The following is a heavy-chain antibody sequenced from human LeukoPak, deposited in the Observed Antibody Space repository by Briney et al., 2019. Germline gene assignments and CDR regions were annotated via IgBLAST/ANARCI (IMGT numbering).Heavy chain of an antibody. V-gene: IGHV3-49*03. D-gene: IGHD3-10*01. Sequence: PGGSLRLSCTASGFTFGDYAVSWFRQAPGQGLEWVGFIRNKAFGGSTEYAASVKGRFTISRDDSEGIAYLQMNSLKSEDTAVYYCTRDEYGSGSPFDPWGRGTLVTVSS. CDR1: GFTFGDYA. CDR2: IRNKAFGGST. J-gene: IGHJ5*02. CDR3: TRDEYGSGSPFDP.